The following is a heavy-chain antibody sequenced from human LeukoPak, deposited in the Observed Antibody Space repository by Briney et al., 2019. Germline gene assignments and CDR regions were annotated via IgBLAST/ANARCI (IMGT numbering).Heavy chain of an antibody. Sequence: PGGSLRLSCAASGFTFSSYSMNWVRQAPGKGLEWVAVISYDGSNKYYADSVKGRFTISRDNSKNTLYLQMNSLRAEDTAVYYCAKDASNHGDYWGQGTLVTVSS. CDR2: ISYDGSNK. J-gene: IGHJ4*02. D-gene: IGHD1-14*01. V-gene: IGHV3-30*18. CDR3: AKDASNHGDY. CDR1: GFTFSSYS.